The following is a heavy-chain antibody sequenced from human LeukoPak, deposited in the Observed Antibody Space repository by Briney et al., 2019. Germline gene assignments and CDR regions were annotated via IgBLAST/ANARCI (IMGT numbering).Heavy chain of an antibody. D-gene: IGHD6-6*01. J-gene: IGHJ4*02. Sequence: SETLSLTCTVSGGSISSSSYYWGWIRQPPGKGLEWIGSIYYSGSTYYNPSLKSRVTISVDTSKNQFSLKLSSVTAADTAVYYCARSGGMRIVGRPRFDYWGQGALVTVSS. V-gene: IGHV4-39*07. CDR3: ARSGGMRIVGRPRFDY. CDR1: GGSISSSSYY. CDR2: IYYSGST.